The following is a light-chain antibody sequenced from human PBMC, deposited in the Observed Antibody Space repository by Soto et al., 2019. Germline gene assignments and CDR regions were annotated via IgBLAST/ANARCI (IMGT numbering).Light chain of an antibody. J-gene: IGKJ2*01. V-gene: IGKV4-1*01. Sequence: DIVMTQSPDSLAVSLGERATINCTSGRSLFYSPHNKSYLAWYQQKVGQPPQMLIYWASTRESGVPDRFRGSGAGTDFTLTISSLQVDDVAVYYCQQYYRAPRTFGQGTKVE. CDR1: RSLFYSPHNKSY. CDR2: WAS. CDR3: QQYYRAPRT.